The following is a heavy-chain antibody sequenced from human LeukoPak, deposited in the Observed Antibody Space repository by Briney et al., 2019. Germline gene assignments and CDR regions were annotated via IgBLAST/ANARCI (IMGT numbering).Heavy chain of an antibody. CDR1: GCSISSGDYY. CDR3: ARVRGYSSIRWYFDL. V-gene: IGHV4-30-4*01. Sequence: PSETLSLTCTVSGCSISSGDYYWSWIPQPPGEGLEWIGYIYYSGSTYYNPSVKSRVTLSVDTSKNQFSLKLSSVTAADTAVYYCARVRGYSSIRWYFDLWGRGTLVTVSS. J-gene: IGHJ2*01. CDR2: IYYSGST. D-gene: IGHD6-13*01.